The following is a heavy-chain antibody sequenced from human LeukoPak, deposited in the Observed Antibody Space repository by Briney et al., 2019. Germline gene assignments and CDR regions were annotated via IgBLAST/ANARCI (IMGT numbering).Heavy chain of an antibody. CDR3: ARGRSGWYYQSAFDI. D-gene: IGHD6-19*01. V-gene: IGHV4-39*07. Sequence: PSETLSLTCTVSGGSISSSSYYWGWIRQPPGKGLEWIGSIYYSGSTYYNPSLKSRVTISVDTSKNQFSLKLSSVTAADTAVYYCARGRSGWYYQSAFDIWGQGTMVTVSS. CDR1: GGSISSSSYY. J-gene: IGHJ3*02. CDR2: IYYSGST.